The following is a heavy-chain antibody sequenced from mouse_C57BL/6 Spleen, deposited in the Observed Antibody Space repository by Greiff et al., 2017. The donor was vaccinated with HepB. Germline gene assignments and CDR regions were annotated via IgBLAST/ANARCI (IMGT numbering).Heavy chain of an antibody. Sequence: VQLQESGAELAKPGASVKLSCKASGYTFTSYWMHWVKQRPGQGLDWIGYINPSSGYTKYNQKFKKKATLTADKSSSTAYMQLSSLTYQDSAVYYCARCTRVTGSSCFDYWGQGTTLTVSS. CDR3: ARCTRVTGSSCFDY. CDR1: GYTFTSYW. CDR2: INPSSGYT. D-gene: IGHD1-1*01. V-gene: IGHV1-7*01. J-gene: IGHJ2*01.